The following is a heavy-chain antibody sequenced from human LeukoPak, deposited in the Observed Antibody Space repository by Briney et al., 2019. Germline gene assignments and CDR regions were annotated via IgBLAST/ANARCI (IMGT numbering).Heavy chain of an antibody. J-gene: IGHJ3*02. Sequence: EPSETLFLTCTVSGGSISSGGYYWSWIRQHPGKGLEWIGYIYYSGSTYYNPSLKSRVTISVDTSKNQFSLKLSSVTAADTAVYYCARLGGDAFDIWGQGTLVTVSS. CDR2: IYYSGST. CDR1: GGSISSGGYY. D-gene: IGHD3-16*01. V-gene: IGHV4-31*03. CDR3: ARLGGDAFDI.